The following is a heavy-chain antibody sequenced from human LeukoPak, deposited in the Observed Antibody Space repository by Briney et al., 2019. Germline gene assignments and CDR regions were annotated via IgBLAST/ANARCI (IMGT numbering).Heavy chain of an antibody. CDR1: GGTFSSYA. CDR3: ARPMVRGVPISGYDY. J-gene: IGHJ4*02. CDR2: IIPIFGTA. Sequence: ASVKVSCKASGGTFSSYAISWVRQAPGQGLEWMGGIIPIFGTANYAQKFQGRVTITADESTSTAYMELSSLRSEDTAVCYCARPMVRGVPISGYDYWGQGTLVTVSS. V-gene: IGHV1-69*13. D-gene: IGHD3-10*01.